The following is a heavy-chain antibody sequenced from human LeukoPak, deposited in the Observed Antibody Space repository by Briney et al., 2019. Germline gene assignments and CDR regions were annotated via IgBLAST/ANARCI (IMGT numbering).Heavy chain of an antibody. CDR3: AKEGYFYNMDV. Sequence: GGSLRLSCAASGFTFSSYSMNWVRQAPGKGLEWVSSISSSSSYIYYADSVKGRFSISRDNSKSTLNLQMNSLRVEDTAVYYCAKEGYFYNMDVWGKGTTVTVSS. V-gene: IGHV3-21*04. CDR1: GFTFSSYS. J-gene: IGHJ6*03. CDR2: ISSSSSYI.